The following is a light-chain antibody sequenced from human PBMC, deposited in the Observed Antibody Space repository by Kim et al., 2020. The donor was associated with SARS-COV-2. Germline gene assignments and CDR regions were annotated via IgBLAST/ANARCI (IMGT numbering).Light chain of an antibody. CDR2: TAS. J-gene: IGKJ1*01. CDR1: QSISSY. CDR3: QQSNNFPRT. V-gene: IGKV1-39*01. Sequence: ASIGDGVTITCRASQSISSYLNGYQQKPGKAPKLLIYTASSLLSGVPSRFSGSGAGTKFTLTISSLQPEDSATYYCQQSNNFPRTFGQGTKVDIK.